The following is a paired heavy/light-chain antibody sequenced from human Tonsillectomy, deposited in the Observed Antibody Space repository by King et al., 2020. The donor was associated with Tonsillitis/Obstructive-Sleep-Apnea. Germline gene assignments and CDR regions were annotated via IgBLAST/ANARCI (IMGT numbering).Heavy chain of an antibody. CDR1: GFTFSSYG. Sequence: QVQLVESGGGVVQPGRSLRLSCVASGFTFSSYGMHWVRQAPGKGLEWVALISYDGSNQYYGDSAKGRFTISRDNSKNTLYLQMNSLRAEDTAVFYCARGMSFFDGTFYYPWVYWGQGTLVTVSS. J-gene: IGHJ4*02. V-gene: IGHV3-33*03. D-gene: IGHD3-22*01. CDR3: ARGMSFFDGTFYYPWVY. CDR2: ISYDGSNQ.
Light chain of an antibody. CDR3: QQYYSIPLT. V-gene: IGKV4-1*01. Sequence: DIVMTQSPDSLAVSLGERATINCKSSQSVLFSSNNKNYLAWYQQKPGQPPKLLIYWASTRESGVPDRFSGSGSGTDFTLTISSLQAEDVAVYYCQQYYSIPLTFGGGTKVEIK. CDR2: WAS. J-gene: IGKJ4*01. CDR1: QSVLFSSNNKNY.